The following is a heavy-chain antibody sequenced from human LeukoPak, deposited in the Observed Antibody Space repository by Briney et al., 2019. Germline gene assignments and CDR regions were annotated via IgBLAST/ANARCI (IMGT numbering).Heavy chain of an antibody. CDR1: GFTVSSNY. D-gene: IGHD3-22*01. CDR3: ARGDDSRSHDY. CDR2: IYSGGST. V-gene: IGHV3-53*01. Sequence: GGSLRLSCAVSGFTVSSNYMSWVRQAPGKGLEWVSVIYSGGSTYYADSVKGRFTISRDNSKNTLYLQMNSLRAEDTAVYYCARGDDSRSHDYWGQGTLVTVSS. J-gene: IGHJ4*02.